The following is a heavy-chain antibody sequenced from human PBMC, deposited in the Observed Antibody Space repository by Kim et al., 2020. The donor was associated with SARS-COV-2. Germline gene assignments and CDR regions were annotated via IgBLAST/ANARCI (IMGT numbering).Heavy chain of an antibody. V-gene: IGHV4-34*01. D-gene: IGHD3-10*01. J-gene: IGHJ5*02. CDR3: ARGRPSYGSGSYRARPNWFDP. CDR2: INHSGST. Sequence: SETLSLTCAVYGGSFSGYYWSWIRQPPGKGLEWIGEINHSGSTNYNPSLKSRVTISVDTSKNQFSLKLSSVTAADTAVYYCARGRPSYGSGSYRARPNWFDPWGQGTLVTVSS. CDR1: GGSFSGYY.